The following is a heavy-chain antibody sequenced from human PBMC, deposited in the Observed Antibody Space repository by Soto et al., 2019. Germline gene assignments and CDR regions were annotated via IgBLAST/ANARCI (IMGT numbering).Heavy chain of an antibody. CDR2: IYYSGST. Sequence: QLQLQESGPGLVKPSETLSLTCTVSGGSISSSSYYWGWIRQPPGKGLEWIGSIYYSGSTYYNPSLKGRVTISVDTSKNQFSLKLSSVTAADTAVYYCARPAAGRGYYYGMDVWGQGTTVTVSS. CDR3: ARPAAGRGYYYGMDV. J-gene: IGHJ6*02. D-gene: IGHD3-16*01. CDR1: GGSISSSSYY. V-gene: IGHV4-39*01.